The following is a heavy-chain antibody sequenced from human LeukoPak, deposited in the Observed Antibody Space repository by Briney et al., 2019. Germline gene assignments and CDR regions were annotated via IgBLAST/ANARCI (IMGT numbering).Heavy chain of an antibody. J-gene: IGHJ4*02. V-gene: IGHV1-69*13. Sequence: ASVKVSCKASGGTFSSYAISWVRQAPGQGLEWMGGIIPIFGTANYAQKFQGRVTITADESTSTAYIELSSLRSEDTGVYYCGGVRSITAVDACSAYWGQGTLVTVSS. D-gene: IGHD6-19*01. CDR3: GGVRSITAVDACSAY. CDR2: IIPIFGTA. CDR1: GGTFSSYA.